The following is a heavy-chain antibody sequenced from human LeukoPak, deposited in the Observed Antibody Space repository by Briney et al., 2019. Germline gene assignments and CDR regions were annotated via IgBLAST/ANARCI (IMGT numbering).Heavy chain of an antibody. CDR2: IYYSGST. CDR1: GGSISSGDYY. V-gene: IGHV4-30-4*03. Sequence: PSQTLSLTCTVSGGSISSGDYYWSWIRQPPGKGLEWIGYIYYSGSTYYNPSLKSRVTISVDTSKNQFSLKLSSVTAADTAVYYCLRIVAAGTYLGYFDYWGQGTLVTVSS. CDR3: LRIVAAGTYLGYFDY. D-gene: IGHD6-13*01. J-gene: IGHJ4*02.